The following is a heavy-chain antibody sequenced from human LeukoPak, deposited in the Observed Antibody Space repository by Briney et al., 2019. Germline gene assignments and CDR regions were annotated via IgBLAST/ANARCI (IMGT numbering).Heavy chain of an antibody. CDR1: GYSFTSYW. CDR3: ARLRYRSTWYRFDYFAY. Sequence: GESLKISCKGSGYSFTSYWIGWVRQMAGKGLEWMGSIYPGDSDTRYSPSFQGQITMSADKSISTAYLQWSSLKASDPAMYSCARLRYRSTWYRFDYFAYWGQATLVTVSS. CDR2: IYPGDSDT. D-gene: IGHD6-13*01. J-gene: IGHJ4*02. V-gene: IGHV5-51*01.